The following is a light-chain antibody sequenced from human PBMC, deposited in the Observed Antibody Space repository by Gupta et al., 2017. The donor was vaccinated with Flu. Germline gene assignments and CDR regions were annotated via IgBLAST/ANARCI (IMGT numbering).Light chain of an antibody. CDR3: NSRDSSSPHYV. V-gene: IGLV3-19*01. J-gene: IGLJ1*01. CDR2: GKN. CDR1: SLRGYY. Sequence: QGDSLRGYYASWYQQKPGQAPVLVIYGKNNRPSGIPDRFSGSSSGSTASLTITGAQAEDEADYYCNSRDSSSPHYVVGTGTKVTVL.